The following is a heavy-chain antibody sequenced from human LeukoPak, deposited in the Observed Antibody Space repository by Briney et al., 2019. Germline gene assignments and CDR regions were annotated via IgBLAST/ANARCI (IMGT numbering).Heavy chain of an antibody. CDR2: IYSGGDT. Sequence: PGGSLRLSCAPSGFTVSSNYMSWVRPGPGEGLGRGSVIYSGGDTFYADSVKGRFSISRDNSKNTLYLQMNSLRAEDTAVYYCAAKVELRSNGPYFNSWGQGTLVTVSS. D-gene: IGHD1-7*01. CDR1: GFTVSSNY. V-gene: IGHV3-53*01. J-gene: IGHJ4*02. CDR3: AAKVELRSNGPYFNS.